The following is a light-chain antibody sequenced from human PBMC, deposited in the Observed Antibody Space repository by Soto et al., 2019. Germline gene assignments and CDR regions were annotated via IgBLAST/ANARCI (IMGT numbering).Light chain of an antibody. CDR3: NSYTSASTYV. CDR1: GSDIGSYNY. V-gene: IGLV2-14*03. CDR2: DVT. J-gene: IGLJ1*01. Sequence: QPVLTQPASVSGSPGQSITISCTGTGSDIGSYNYVSWYQHHPGKVPKFIIYDVTNRPSGVSDRFSGSKSGNTASLTISGLQAEDEADYYCNSYTSASTYVFGTGTKVTVL.